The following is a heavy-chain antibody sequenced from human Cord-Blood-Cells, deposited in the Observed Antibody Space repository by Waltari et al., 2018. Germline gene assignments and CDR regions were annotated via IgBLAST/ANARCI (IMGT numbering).Heavy chain of an antibody. CDR3: ARAGYYDILTGYFDY. V-gene: IGHV1-2*04. D-gene: IGHD3-9*01. Sequence: QVQLVQSGAEVKKPGASVKVSCKASGYTFTGYYMHWVRQAPGQGLEWMGWINPNSGGTNYAQKFQGWVTMTRDTSISTAYMELSRLRSDDTAVYYCARAGYYDILTGYFDYWGQGTLVTVSS. CDR1: GYTFTGYY. J-gene: IGHJ4*02. CDR2: INPNSGGT.